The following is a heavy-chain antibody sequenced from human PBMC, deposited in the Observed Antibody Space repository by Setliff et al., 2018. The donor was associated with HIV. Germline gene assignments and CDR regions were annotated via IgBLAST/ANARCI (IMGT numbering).Heavy chain of an antibody. V-gene: IGHV1-46*01. CDR2: INPSGGST. CDR1: GYTSTSYY. J-gene: IGHJ3*02. Sequence: ASVKVSCKASGYTSTSYYIHWVRQAPGQGLGWMGIINPSGGSTSYAQRFQGRVTMTRDTSTSTVYMELGSLRSEDTAVYYCARGYSGSYYEDAFDIWGQGTMVTVSS. D-gene: IGHD1-26*01. CDR3: ARGYSGSYYEDAFDI.